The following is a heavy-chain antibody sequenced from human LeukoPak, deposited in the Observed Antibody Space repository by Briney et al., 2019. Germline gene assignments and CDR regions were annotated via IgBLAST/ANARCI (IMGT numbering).Heavy chain of an antibody. CDR1: GYTFTGYY. D-gene: IGHD5-18*01. V-gene: IGHV1-2*02. Sequence: ASVKVSCKASGYTFTGYYMHWVRQAPGQGLEWMGWINPNSGGTNYAQKFQGRVTMTRDTSISTAYMELSRLRSDDTAVYYCARQTQANGYSYAFDAFDIWGQGTMVTVSS. J-gene: IGHJ3*02. CDR2: INPNSGGT. CDR3: ARQTQANGYSYAFDAFDI.